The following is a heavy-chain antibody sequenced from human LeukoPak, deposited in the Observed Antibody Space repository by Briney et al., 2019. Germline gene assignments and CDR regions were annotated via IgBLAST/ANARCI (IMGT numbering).Heavy chain of an antibody. CDR3: AREMGSGNRFRIGYYYYYMDV. CDR2: IHYSGST. J-gene: IGHJ6*03. D-gene: IGHD3-10*01. CDR1: GGSISSYY. V-gene: IGHV4-59*12. Sequence: SETLSLTCTVSGGSISSYYWTWIRQPPGKGLELIGYIHYSGSTNYNPSLKSRVTISVDTSKNQFSLKLSSVTAADTAVYYCAREMGSGNRFRIGYYYYYMDVWGKGTTVTISS.